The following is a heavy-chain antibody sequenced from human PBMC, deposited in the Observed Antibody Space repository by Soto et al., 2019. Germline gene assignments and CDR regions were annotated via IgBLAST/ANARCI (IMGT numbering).Heavy chain of an antibody. CDR3: ARRARPDFYYMDV. Sequence: GGSLRLSCAASGFTFSSYAMSWVRQAPGKGLEYVSGISSNGGGTYYANSVQGRFTISRDNSKNTVYLQMGSLRPEDMAVYYCARRARPDFYYMDVWGKGTTVTVSS. CDR2: ISSNGGGT. CDR1: GFTFSSYA. V-gene: IGHV3-64*01. J-gene: IGHJ6*03. D-gene: IGHD6-6*01.